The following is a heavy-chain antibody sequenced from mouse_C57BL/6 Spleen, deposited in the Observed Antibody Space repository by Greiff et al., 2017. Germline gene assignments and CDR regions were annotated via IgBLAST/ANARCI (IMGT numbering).Heavy chain of an antibody. J-gene: IGHJ2*01. CDR3: ARGGGGYYFDY. D-gene: IGHD1-1*02. V-gene: IGHV5-16*01. Sequence: DVKLVESEGGLVQPGSSMKLSCTASGFTFSDYYMAWVRQVPEKGLEWVANINYDGSSTYYLDSLKSRFIISRDNAKNILYLQMGSLKSEDTATYYCARGGGGYYFDYWGQGTTLTVSS. CDR1: GFTFSDYY. CDR2: INYDGSST.